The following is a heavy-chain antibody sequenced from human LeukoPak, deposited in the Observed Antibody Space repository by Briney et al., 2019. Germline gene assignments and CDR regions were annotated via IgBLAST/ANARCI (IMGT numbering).Heavy chain of an antibody. V-gene: IGHV3-7*01. CDR1: GFTFSSYW. CDR3: ARWRGGFCSSTSCPGGLDY. J-gene: IGHJ4*02. D-gene: IGHD2-2*01. CDR2: IKQDGSEK. Sequence: PGGSLRLSCAASGFTFSSYWMSWVRQAPGKGLEWVANIKQDGSEKYYVDSVKGRFTISRDNAKNSLYLQMNSLRAVDTAVYYCARWRGGFCSSTSCPGGLDYWGQGTLVTVSS.